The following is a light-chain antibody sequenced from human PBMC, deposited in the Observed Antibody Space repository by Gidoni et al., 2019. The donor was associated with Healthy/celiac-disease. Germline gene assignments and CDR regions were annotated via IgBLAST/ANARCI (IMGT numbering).Light chain of an antibody. Sequence: SYELTQPPSVSVSPGQTASITCSGDKSGDTYACWYQQKPGQSPVLVIYQDSKRPSGIPERFSGSNAGNTATLTISGTQAMDEADYYCQAWDSSKVFGGGTKLTVL. CDR1: KSGDTY. CDR2: QDS. J-gene: IGLJ2*01. V-gene: IGLV3-1*01. CDR3: QAWDSSKV.